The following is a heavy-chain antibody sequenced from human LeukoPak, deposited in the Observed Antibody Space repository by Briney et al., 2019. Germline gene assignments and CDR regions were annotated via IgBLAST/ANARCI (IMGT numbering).Heavy chain of an antibody. CDR1: GYTFTGYY. D-gene: IGHD3-22*01. J-gene: IGHJ4*02. V-gene: IGHV1-69*10. CDR3: GRVTGYMIEDYFDY. CDR2: IIPILGTA. Sequence: ASVKVSCKASGYTFTGYYMHWVRQAPGQGLEWMGGIIPILGTANYAQKFQGRVTITADKSTSTAYMELSSLRSEDTAVYYCGRVTGYMIEDYFDYWGQGTLVTVSS.